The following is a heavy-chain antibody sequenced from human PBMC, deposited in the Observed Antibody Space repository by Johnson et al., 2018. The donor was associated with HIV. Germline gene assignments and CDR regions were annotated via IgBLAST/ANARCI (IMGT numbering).Heavy chain of an antibody. D-gene: IGHD2-8*01. V-gene: IGHV3-7*03. CDR3: VRGGRYAGHNSDVFDI. CDR2: INLDGSEK. J-gene: IGHJ3*02. Sequence: VQLVESGGGVVQPGRSLRLSCAASGFTFDDYGMSWVRQAPGKGLEWVANINLDGSEKYYVDSVKGRFTISRDNVRNAVYLQMNSLGVEDTAVYYCVRGGRYAGHNSDVFDIWGQGTVVTVSS. CDR1: GFTFDDYG.